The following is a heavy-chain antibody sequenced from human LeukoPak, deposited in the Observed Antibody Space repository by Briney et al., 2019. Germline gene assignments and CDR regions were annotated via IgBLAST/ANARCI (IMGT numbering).Heavy chain of an antibody. J-gene: IGHJ4*02. CDR3: ARAWGHFDY. D-gene: IGHD3-16*01. Sequence: GGSLRLSCAASGFTFNSCGLIWVRQAPGKGLEWVSYISSSSSTITYADSVRGRFTISRDNAKNSLYLQMNSLRADNTAVYYCARAWGHFDYWGQGTLVTVSS. CDR1: GFTFNSCG. CDR2: ISSSSSTI. V-gene: IGHV3-48*01.